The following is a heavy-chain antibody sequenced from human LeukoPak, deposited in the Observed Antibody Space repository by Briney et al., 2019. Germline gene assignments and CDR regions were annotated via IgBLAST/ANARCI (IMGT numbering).Heavy chain of an antibody. CDR2: IYHSGST. CDR1: GGSISSYS. D-gene: IGHD2-2*01. V-gene: IGHV4-59*04. J-gene: IGHJ4*02. CDR3: ARPIRHCSSTSCYVSPFDY. Sequence: PSETLSLTCTVSGGSISSYSWSWIRQPPGKGLEWIGYIYHSGSTYYNPSLKSRVTISVDRSKNQFSLKLSSVTAADTAVYYCARPIRHCSSTSCYVSPFDYWGQGTLVTVSS.